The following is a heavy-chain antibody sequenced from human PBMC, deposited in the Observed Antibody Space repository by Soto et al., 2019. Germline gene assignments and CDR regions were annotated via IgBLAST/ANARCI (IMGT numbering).Heavy chain of an antibody. V-gene: IGHV3-21*01. CDR1: GFTFSSYS. CDR3: ARDDHTAIVSYYFDY. D-gene: IGHD5-18*01. CDR2: ISSSSSYI. J-gene: IGHJ4*02. Sequence: GGSLTLSCAASGFTFSSYSMNWVRQAPGKGLEWVSSISSSSSYIYYADPVKGRFTTSRDNAKNTLYLQMNSLRAEDTAVYYCARDDHTAIVSYYFDYWGQGTLVTVSS.